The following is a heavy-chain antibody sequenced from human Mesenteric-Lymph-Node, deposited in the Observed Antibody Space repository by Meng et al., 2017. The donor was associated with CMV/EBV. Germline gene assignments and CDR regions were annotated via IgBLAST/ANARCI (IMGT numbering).Heavy chain of an antibody. CDR1: GGSISSSSYY. V-gene: IGHV4-39*07. D-gene: IGHD2/OR15-2a*01. Sequence: GSLRLSCTVPGGSISSSSYYWGWIRQPPGKGLEWIGSIYYSGSTYYNPSLKSRVTISVDTSKNQFSLKLSSVTAADTAVYYCARDSTLYGMDVWGQGTTVTVSS. CDR2: IYYSGST. CDR3: ARDSTLYGMDV. J-gene: IGHJ6*02.